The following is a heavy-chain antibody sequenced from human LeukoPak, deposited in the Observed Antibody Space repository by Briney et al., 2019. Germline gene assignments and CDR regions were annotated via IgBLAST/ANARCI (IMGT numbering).Heavy chain of an antibody. J-gene: IGHJ6*02. CDR2: INWNGGGT. D-gene: IGHD1-26*01. Sequence: GGSLRLSCAASGFAFDDYGMSWVRQAPGKGLEWVSAINWNGGGTGYVDSVKGRFAISRDNAKNSLYLQMNSLRAEDTAVYYCARDRVPSSTWWEDYYYGMDVWGQGTTVTVSS. CDR3: ARDRVPSSTWWEDYYYGMDV. V-gene: IGHV3-20*04. CDR1: GFAFDDYG.